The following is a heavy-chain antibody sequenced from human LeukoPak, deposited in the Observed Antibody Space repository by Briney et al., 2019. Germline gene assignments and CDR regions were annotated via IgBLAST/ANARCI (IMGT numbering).Heavy chain of an antibody. CDR3: ARVYYSNSYDYWYFDL. CDR1: GGSIRSYY. J-gene: IGHJ2*01. CDR2: LYYSGST. Sequence: PSETLSLTCTVSGGSIRSYYWSWIRQPPGKGLEWIGYLYYSGSTNYNPPLKSRVTISVDTSKNQFSLKLSSVTAADTAVYYCARVYYSNSYDYWYFDLWGRGTLVTVSS. V-gene: IGHV4-59*01. D-gene: IGHD6-13*01.